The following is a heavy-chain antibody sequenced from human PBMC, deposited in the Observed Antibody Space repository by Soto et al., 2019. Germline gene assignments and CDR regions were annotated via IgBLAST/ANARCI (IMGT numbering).Heavy chain of an antibody. Sequence: QVQLVQSGAKVKKPGASVKVSCKASGYTFTSHTMHWVRHAPGQRLEWMGWIHVGNGNTKYSQKFKGRVTVSRDTSATTAYMELSSLRSKDTAVYYWARGEGRSAMIQVDFDYWGQGTMVTVSS. V-gene: IGHV1-3*01. CDR3: ARGEGRSAMIQVDFDY. J-gene: IGHJ4*02. D-gene: IGHD3-22*01. CDR2: IHVGNGNT. CDR1: GYTFTSHT.